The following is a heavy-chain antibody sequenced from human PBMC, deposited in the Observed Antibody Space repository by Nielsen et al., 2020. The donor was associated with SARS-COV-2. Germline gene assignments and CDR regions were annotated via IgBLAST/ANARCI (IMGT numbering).Heavy chain of an antibody. V-gene: IGHV3-48*02. J-gene: IGHJ4*02. CDR3: ASDPSYASSWLHYFDF. D-gene: IGHD5-12*01. CDR1: GLTVSRNY. Sequence: GGSLRLSCAASGLTVSRNYMTWVRQAPGKGLEWVAYISASSANIHYAASVNGRFTVSRDNAKNSLYLQMNNLRDEDTAVYYCASDPSYASSWLHYFDFWGQGTLVTVSS. CDR2: ISASSANI.